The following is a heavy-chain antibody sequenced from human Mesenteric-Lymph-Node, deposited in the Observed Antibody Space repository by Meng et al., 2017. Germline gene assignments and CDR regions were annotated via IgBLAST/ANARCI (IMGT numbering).Heavy chain of an antibody. CDR1: GGSLSGYY. V-gene: IGHV4-34*01. Sequence: QVQLTRVGAGLLKASGTLSLTCAVYGGSLSGYYWSWIRQPPGKGLEWIGEINHSGNFKKKSSLESRVTISVDTSKNEFSLKLKSVTAADTAVYYCARERGGMASSTFLPFLDYWGQGSLVTVSS. J-gene: IGHJ4*02. D-gene: IGHD2/OR15-2a*01. CDR3: ARERGGMASSTFLPFLDY. CDR2: INHSGNF.